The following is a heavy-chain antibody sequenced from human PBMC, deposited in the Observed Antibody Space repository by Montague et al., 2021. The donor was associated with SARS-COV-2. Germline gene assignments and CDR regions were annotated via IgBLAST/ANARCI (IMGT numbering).Heavy chain of an antibody. CDR1: GGSITRNYY. CDR3: ARPLVRGVPKAFDI. Sequence: SETLSLTCTVSGGSITRNYYWGWIRQPPGKGLEWVGNIYYSGTTFISPSLERRVTISVDASKNQFSLHLTSVTAADTAVYYCARPLVRGVPKAFDIWGQGALVIVSS. D-gene: IGHD3-10*01. CDR2: IYYSGTT. V-gene: IGHV4-39*01. J-gene: IGHJ3*02.